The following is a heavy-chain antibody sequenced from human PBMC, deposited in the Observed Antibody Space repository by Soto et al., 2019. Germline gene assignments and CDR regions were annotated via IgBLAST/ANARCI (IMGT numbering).Heavy chain of an antibody. J-gene: IGHJ4*02. CDR2: ISSNGGST. Sequence: GGSRRLSCSASGCTFSSYAMHWVRQAPGKGLEYVSAISSNGGSTYYADSVKGRFTISRDNSKNSLYLQMSSLRAEDTAVYYCVKDWGATNGYWGQGTLVTVSS. CDR1: GCTFSSYA. D-gene: IGHD1-26*01. CDR3: VKDWGATNGY. V-gene: IGHV3-64D*08.